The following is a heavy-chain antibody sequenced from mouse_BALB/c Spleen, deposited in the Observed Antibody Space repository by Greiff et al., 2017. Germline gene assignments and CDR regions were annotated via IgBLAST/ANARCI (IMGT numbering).Heavy chain of an antibody. V-gene: IGHV5-6-5*01. CDR3: AREVPGVYAMDY. J-gene: IGHJ4*01. CDR1: GFTFSSYA. D-gene: IGHD2-14*01. Sequence: EVKVEESGGGLVKPGGSLKLSCAASGFTFSSYAMSWVRQTPEKRLEWVASISSGGSTYYPDSVKGRFTISRDNARNILYLQMSSLRSEDTAMYYCAREVPGVYAMDYWGQGTSVTVSS. CDR2: ISSGGST.